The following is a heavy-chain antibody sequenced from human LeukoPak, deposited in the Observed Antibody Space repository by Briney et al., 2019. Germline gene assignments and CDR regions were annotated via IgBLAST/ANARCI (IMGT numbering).Heavy chain of an antibody. D-gene: IGHD2-21*02. CDR1: GYSISSGYF. CDR3: ASLEGVVVTAMIDY. J-gene: IGHJ4*02. V-gene: IGHV4-38-2*02. CDR2: IYHSGST. Sequence: SETLSLTCTVSGYSISSGYFWGWIRPPPGKGLEWIGSIYHSGSTSYNPSLKSRLTISVDTSKNQFSLKLNFVTAADTAVYYCASLEGVVVTAMIDYWGQGTLVTVSS.